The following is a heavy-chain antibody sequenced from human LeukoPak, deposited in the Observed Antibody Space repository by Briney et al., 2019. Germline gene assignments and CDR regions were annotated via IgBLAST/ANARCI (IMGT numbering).Heavy chain of an antibody. CDR1: DYSISNGYY. CDR2: VYHSGNT. J-gene: IGHJ4*02. D-gene: IGHD3-22*01. V-gene: IGHV4-38-2*01. Sequence: SETLSLTCAVSDYSISNGYYWGWIRQPPGKGLEWIGCVYHSGNTYHNPSLKSRVTISVDTPKNHFSLSLSSVTAADTAVFYCVRVTLSGVSDYWGQGALVTVSS. CDR3: VRVTLSGVSDY.